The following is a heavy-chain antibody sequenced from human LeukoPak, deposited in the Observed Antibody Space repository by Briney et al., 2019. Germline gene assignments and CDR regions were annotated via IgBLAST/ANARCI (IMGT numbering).Heavy chain of an antibody. CDR3: AGDLYSYGYYFDY. CDR1: GFTFSSYW. Sequence: GGSLRLSCAASGFTFSSYWMSWVRQAPGKGLEWVANIKQDGSEKCYVDSVKGRFTISRDNAKNSLYLQMNSLRAEDTAVYYCAGDLYSYGYYFDYWGQGTLVTVSS. D-gene: IGHD5-18*01. CDR2: IKQDGSEK. J-gene: IGHJ4*02. V-gene: IGHV3-7*01.